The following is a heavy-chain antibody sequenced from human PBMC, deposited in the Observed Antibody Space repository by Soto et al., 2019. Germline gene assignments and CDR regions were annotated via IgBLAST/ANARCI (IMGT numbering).Heavy chain of an antibody. CDR2: IWYDGSNK. Sequence: SCAASGFTFSSYGMHWVRQAPGKGLEWVAVIWYDGSNKYYADSVKGRFTISRDNSKNTLYLQMNSLRAEDTAVYYCARDPTYDFWSGYYRGAFYYYGMDVWGQGTTVTVSS. CDR3: ARDPTYDFWSGYYRGAFYYYGMDV. J-gene: IGHJ6*02. D-gene: IGHD3-3*01. CDR1: GFTFSSYG. V-gene: IGHV3-33*01.